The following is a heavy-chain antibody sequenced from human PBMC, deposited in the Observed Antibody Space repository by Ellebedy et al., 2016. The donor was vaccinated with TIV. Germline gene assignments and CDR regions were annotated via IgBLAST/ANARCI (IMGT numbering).Heavy chain of an antibody. J-gene: IGHJ4*02. Sequence: SGPTLVKPTQTLTLTCTFSGFSLTTNGVGVGWVRQPPGKALEWLGIIFWDVIELYSPSLMSRVTITKDPSKNQVALTMTNVDPANTATYLCAYRRFDGEYHRPLLWGQGTLVTVSS. D-gene: IGHD2/OR15-2a*01. CDR1: GFSLTTNGVG. CDR2: IFWDVIE. CDR3: AYRRFDGEYHRPLL. V-gene: IGHV2-5*02.